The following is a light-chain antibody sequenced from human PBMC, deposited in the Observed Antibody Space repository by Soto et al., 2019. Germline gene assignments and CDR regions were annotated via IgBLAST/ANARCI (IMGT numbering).Light chain of an antibody. CDR3: HYPSYSPT. V-gene: IGKV3D-20*01. J-gene: IGKJ4*01. Sequence: IVLTQSPATLSLSPGERATLSCGASQSINNNFVAWYQKKPGLAPRLLIFDASFRAPGIPDRFSGSGSGNAFTLTITRLEPEDSAVYFCHYPSYSPTFGGGTEVEIK. CDR1: QSINNNF. CDR2: DAS.